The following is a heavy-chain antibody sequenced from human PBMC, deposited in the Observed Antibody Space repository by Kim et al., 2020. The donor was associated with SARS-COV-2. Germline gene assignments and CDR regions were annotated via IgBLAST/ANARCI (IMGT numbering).Heavy chain of an antibody. J-gene: IGHJ6*02. V-gene: IGHV3-11*05. CDR3: ARDYQWLPPFSRYYGMDV. CDR1: GFTFSDYY. CDR2: ISSSSSYT. D-gene: IGHD3-22*01. Sequence: GGSLRLSCAASGFTFSDYYMSWIRQAPGKGLEWVSYISSSSSYTNYADSVKGRFTISRDNAKNSLYLQMNSLRAEDTAVYYCARDYQWLPPFSRYYGMDVWGQGTTVTVSS.